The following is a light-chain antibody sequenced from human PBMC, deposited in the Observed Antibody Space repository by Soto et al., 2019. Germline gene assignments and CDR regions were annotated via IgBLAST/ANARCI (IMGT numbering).Light chain of an antibody. CDR3: QQYSGYPLT. CDR2: KAS. V-gene: IGKV1-5*03. CDR1: QSISNY. Sequence: DIQMTQSPSTLSASVGDRVTITCRTRQSISNYLAWYQQRPGKAPNLLIYKASNLERGVPPRFSGSGSGTEFTLTISSLQPEDFATYYFQQYSGYPLTFGGGTKVDLK. J-gene: IGKJ4*01.